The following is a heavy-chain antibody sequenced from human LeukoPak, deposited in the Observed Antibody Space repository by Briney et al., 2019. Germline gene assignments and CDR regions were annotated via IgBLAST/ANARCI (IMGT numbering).Heavy chain of an antibody. CDR1: GFNFNTYT. Sequence: GGFLRLSCAASGFNFNTYTMNWVRQAPGKGLEWVSYISSDSSYIYYADAVHGRFTVSRDNAKYSLYLQMNSLRAEDTAVYYCVRGSYGAYDYWGQGSLVTVSS. J-gene: IGHJ4*02. CDR2: ISSDSSYI. D-gene: IGHD4-17*01. CDR3: VRGSYGAYDY. V-gene: IGHV3-21*01.